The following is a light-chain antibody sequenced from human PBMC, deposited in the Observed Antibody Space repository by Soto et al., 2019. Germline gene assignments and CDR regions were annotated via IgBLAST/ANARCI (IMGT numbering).Light chain of an antibody. Sequence: EIKPNQSPSSPSASFGDRLTITCRASPSISSYLNWYHQKPGKXPKLLIXXASKLQSGVPGRFSGSRAGTDGTVAISSLRPEELAAYYCHQSYSTHRGPITVGQGTRLEIK. CDR2: XAS. J-gene: IGKJ5*01. CDR1: PSISSY. CDR3: HQSYSTHRGPIT. V-gene: IGKV1-39*01.